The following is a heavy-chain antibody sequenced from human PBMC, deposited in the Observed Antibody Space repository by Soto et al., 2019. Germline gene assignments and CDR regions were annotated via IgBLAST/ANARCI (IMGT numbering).Heavy chain of an antibody. CDR1: GFTFSSYD. CDR2: IGTAGDT. Sequence: PGGSLRLSCAASGFTFSSYDMHWVRQATGKGLEWVSAIGTAGDTYYPGSVKGRFTISRENAKNSLYLQMNSLRAEDTAVYYCARSIAALNYFDYWGQGTLVTVSS. J-gene: IGHJ4*02. D-gene: IGHD6-6*01. CDR3: ARSIAALNYFDY. V-gene: IGHV3-13*01.